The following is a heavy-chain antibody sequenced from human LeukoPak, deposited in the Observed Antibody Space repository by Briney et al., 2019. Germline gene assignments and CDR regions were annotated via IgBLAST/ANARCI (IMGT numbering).Heavy chain of an antibody. CDR2: IWYDGSNK. D-gene: IGHD1-26*01. Sequence: GGSLRLSCAASGFTFSSYGIHWVRQAPGKGLEWVAVIWYDGSNKYYADSVKGRFTISGDNSKNTLYLQMNSLRAEDTAVYYCAKWLGAPHYGMDVWGQGTTVTVSS. V-gene: IGHV3-33*06. J-gene: IGHJ6*02. CDR3: AKWLGAPHYGMDV. CDR1: GFTFSSYG.